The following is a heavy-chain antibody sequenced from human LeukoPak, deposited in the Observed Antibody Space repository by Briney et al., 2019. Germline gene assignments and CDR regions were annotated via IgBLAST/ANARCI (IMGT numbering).Heavy chain of an antibody. CDR3: TAWYYDILTGPFDY. J-gene: IGHJ4*02. Sequence: PGGSLRLSCAASGFTFSNAWMSWVRQAPGKGLEWVGRIKSKTDGGTTDYAAPVKGRFTISRDDSKNTLYLQMNSLKTEDTAVYYCTAWYYDILTGPFDYWGQGTLVTVSS. CDR1: GFTFSNAW. CDR2: IKSKTDGGTT. D-gene: IGHD3-9*01. V-gene: IGHV3-15*01.